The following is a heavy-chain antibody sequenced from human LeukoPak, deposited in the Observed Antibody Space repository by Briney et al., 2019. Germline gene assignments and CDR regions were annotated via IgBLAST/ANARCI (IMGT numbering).Heavy chain of an antibody. CDR2: IIPILGIA. D-gene: IGHD3-10*01. V-gene: IGHV1-69*04. CDR3: ARDRSGWLPLWFGEFVDAFDI. Sequence: SVKISCKASGGTFSSYTISWVRQAPGQGLEWMGRIIPILGIANYAQKFQGRVTITADKSTSTAYMELSSLRSEDTAVYYCARDRSGWLPLWFGEFVDAFDIWGQGTMVAVSS. J-gene: IGHJ3*02. CDR1: GGTFSSYT.